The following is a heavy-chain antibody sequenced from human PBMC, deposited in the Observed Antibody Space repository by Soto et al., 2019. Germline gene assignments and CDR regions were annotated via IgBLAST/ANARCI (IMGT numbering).Heavy chain of an antibody. D-gene: IGHD5-12*01. CDR2: INAGNGNT. CDR1: GYTFTSYA. J-gene: IGHJ4*02. CDR3: ARDRARWLPSLDY. Sequence: ASVKVSCKASGYTFTSYAMHWVRQAPGQRLEWMGWINAGNGNTKYSQKFQGRVTITRDTSASTAYMELSSLRSEDTAVYYCARDRARWLPSLDYWGQGTLVTVSS. V-gene: IGHV1-3*01.